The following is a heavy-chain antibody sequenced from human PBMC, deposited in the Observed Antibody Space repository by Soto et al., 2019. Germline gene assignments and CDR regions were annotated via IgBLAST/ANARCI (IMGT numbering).Heavy chain of an antibody. CDR2: IDPSDSYT. Sequence: PGAALKISCEGSGYSFTSYWISWVRQMPGKGLEWMGRIDPSDSYTNYSPSFQGHVTISADKSISTAYLQWSSLKASDTAMYYCARGGYYYDSSGEYYYYYYGMDVWGQGTTVTVSS. D-gene: IGHD3-22*01. J-gene: IGHJ6*02. V-gene: IGHV5-10-1*01. CDR1: GYSFTSYW. CDR3: ARGGYYYDSSGEYYYYYYGMDV.